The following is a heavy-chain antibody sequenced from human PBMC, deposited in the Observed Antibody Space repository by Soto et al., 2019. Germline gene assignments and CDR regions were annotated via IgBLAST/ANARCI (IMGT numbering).Heavy chain of an antibody. V-gene: IGHV6-1*01. J-gene: IGHJ6*02. D-gene: IGHD4-17*01. CDR2: TYYRSKWYN. CDR1: GDSVSSNSAA. Sequence: KQSQTLSLTCAISGDSVSSNSAAWNWIRQSPSRGLEWLGRTYYRSKWYNDYAVSVKSRITINPDTSKNQFSLQLNSVTPEDTAVYYCARNLHLVDYGDYGGNYYGMDVWGQGTTVTVSS. CDR3: ARNLHLVDYGDYGGNYYGMDV.